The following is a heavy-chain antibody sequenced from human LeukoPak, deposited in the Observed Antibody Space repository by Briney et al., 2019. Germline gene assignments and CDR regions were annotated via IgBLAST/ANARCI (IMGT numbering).Heavy chain of an antibody. CDR3: ARVGRGIAVAGTDLGNAFDI. D-gene: IGHD6-19*01. V-gene: IGHV3-48*04. CDR1: GFTCSSYS. CDR2: ISSSSSTI. J-gene: IGHJ3*02. Sequence: PGGSLRLSCAASGFTCSSYSMNWVRQAPGKGLEWVSYISSSSSTIYYADSVKGRFTISRDNAKNSLYLQMNSLRAEDTAVYYCARVGRGIAVAGTDLGNAFDIWGQGTMVTVSS.